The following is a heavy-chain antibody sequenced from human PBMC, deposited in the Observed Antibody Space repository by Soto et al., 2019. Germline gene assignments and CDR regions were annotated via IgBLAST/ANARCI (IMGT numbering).Heavy chain of an antibody. J-gene: IGHJ6*02. CDR2: TYHSGST. Sequence: QLQLQESGSGLVKPSQTLSLTCAVSGGSISSGGYSWSWIRQPPGKGLEWIGYTYHSGSTDYNPSRRSRVTISVDRSKNQFSLKLSSVTAADTAVYYCARARGYNYYYYYGMDVWGQGTTVTVSS. CDR3: ARARGYNYYYYYGMDV. D-gene: IGHD5-12*01. V-gene: IGHV4-30-2*01. CDR1: GGSISSGGYS.